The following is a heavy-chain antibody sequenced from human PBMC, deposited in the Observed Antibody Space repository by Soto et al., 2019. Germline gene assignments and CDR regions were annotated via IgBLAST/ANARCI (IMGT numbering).Heavy chain of an antibody. D-gene: IGHD2-15*01. Sequence: SVKVSCRGSGGTFNAHAISWVRQAPGQGLEWMGGIIPIFGTPNYAQKFQGRLTINADTSTTTAYLELSSLRSDDTAVYFCARVRWTLSLAESDGTWGELNLVPFSS. J-gene: IGHJ1*01. CDR3: ARVRWTLSLAESDGT. V-gene: IGHV1-69*06. CDR2: IIPIFGTP. CDR1: GGTFNAHA.